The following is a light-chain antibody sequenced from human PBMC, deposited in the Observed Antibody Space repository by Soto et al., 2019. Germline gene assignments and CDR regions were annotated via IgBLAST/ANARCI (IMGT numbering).Light chain of an antibody. V-gene: IGLV2-23*02. J-gene: IGLJ3*02. CDR2: EVT. CDR1: SSDVGSYNL. CDR3: CSYAGSGTWV. Sequence: QSALTQPASVSGSPGQSITISCTGTSSDVGSYNLVSWYQQHPGKAPKLMIYEVTKRPSGVSNRFSGSKSGNTASLTISGLQAEDEADFYCCSYAGSGTWVFGGGTKVTVL.